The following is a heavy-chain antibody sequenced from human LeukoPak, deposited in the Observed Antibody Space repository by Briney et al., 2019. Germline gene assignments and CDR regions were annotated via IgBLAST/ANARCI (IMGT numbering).Heavy chain of an antibody. V-gene: IGHV4-59*01. J-gene: IGHJ4*02. CDR3: AKVRTYYYDSSGSLTD. D-gene: IGHD3-22*01. CDR1: GGSISSYY. Sequence: PSETLSLTCTVSGGSISSYYWSWIRQPPGKGLEWIGYIYYSGSTNYNPSLKSRVTISVDTSKNQFSLKLSSVTAADTAVYYCAKVRTYYYDSSGSLTDWGQGTLVTVSS. CDR2: IYYSGST.